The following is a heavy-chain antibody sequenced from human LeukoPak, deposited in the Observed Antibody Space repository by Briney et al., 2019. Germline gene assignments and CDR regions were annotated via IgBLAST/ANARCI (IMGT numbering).Heavy chain of an antibody. CDR1: GFTVSSNY. D-gene: IGHD6-13*01. J-gene: IGHJ1*01. CDR2: IYSGGST. Sequence: QPGGSLRLSCAASGFTVSSNYMSWVRQAPGKGLEWVSVIYSGGSTYYADSVKGRFTISRDNSKNTLYLQMNSLRAEDTAVYYCARDNDMGIAAAGTLQHWGQGTLVTVSS. V-gene: IGHV3-53*01. CDR3: ARDNDMGIAAAGTLQH.